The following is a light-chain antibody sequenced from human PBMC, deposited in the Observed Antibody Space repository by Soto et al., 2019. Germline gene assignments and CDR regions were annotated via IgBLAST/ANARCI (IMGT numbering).Light chain of an antibody. J-gene: IGKJ2*01. Sequence: DIQMTQSPSSLSASVGDRVTITCRASQSITYWLAWYQQQPGRAPKLLIYDVFNLQSGVPSRFSGSGSGTEFTLTISSLQPDDSATYYCQQYHSFSFTFGQGTKLEIK. V-gene: IGKV1-5*01. CDR3: QQYHSFSFT. CDR2: DVF. CDR1: QSITYW.